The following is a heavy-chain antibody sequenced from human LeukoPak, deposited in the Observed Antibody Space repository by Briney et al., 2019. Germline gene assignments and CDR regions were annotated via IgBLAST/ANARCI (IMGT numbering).Heavy chain of an antibody. CDR2: IYYSGST. Sequence: PSETLSLTCTVSGGSISSYYWSWIRQPPGKGLEWIGYIYYSGSTNYNLSLKSRVTISVDTSKNQFSLKLSSVTAADTAVYYCASSMISSVYYYYMDVWGKGTTVTVSS. D-gene: IGHD3-22*01. CDR1: GGSISSYY. V-gene: IGHV4-59*01. J-gene: IGHJ6*03. CDR3: ASSMISSVYYYYMDV.